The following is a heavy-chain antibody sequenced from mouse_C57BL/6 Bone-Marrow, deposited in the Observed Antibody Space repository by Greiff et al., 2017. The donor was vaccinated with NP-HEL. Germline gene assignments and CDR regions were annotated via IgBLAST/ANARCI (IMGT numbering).Heavy chain of an antibody. V-gene: IGHV2-2*01. CDR3: GRNPYGSSPYWYVDV. Sequence: QVQLQQSGPGLVQPSQSLSITCTVSGFSLTSYGVHWVRQSPGKGLEWLGVIWSGGSTDYNAAFISKLSISTDNPKSHVFFKMNRLQADDAAIYYCGRNPYGSSPYWYVDVWGTGTTVTVSS. CDR2: IWSGGST. CDR1: GFSLTSYG. J-gene: IGHJ1*03. D-gene: IGHD1-1*01.